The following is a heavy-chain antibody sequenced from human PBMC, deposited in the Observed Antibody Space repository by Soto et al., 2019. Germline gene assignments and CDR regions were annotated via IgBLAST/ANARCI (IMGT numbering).Heavy chain of an antibody. Sequence: PGGSLRLSGAASGFLFSKFCMHWVRQAPGKGLQWVAVISSDGMNKYYGDSVKGRFTISRDNSKDMLYLQMNSLRTEDTAVYYCTTPSDYYFRLRRHEEASDIFGQLTRV. J-gene: IGHJ3*02. CDR1: GFLFSKFC. CDR3: TTPSDYYFRLRRHEEASDI. CDR2: ISSDGMNK. V-gene: IGHV3-30*03. D-gene: IGHD3-10*01.